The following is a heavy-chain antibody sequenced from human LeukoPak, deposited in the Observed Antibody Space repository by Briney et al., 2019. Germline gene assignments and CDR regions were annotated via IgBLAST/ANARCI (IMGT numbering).Heavy chain of an antibody. D-gene: IGHD2-8*01. J-gene: IGHJ4*02. Sequence: GRSLRLSCAASGFTFRNQAMHWVRQAPGKGLEWVAVISSDGDNKYYADSVKGRFTISRDNSKNTLYPQMNSLTPEDTAVYYCVRDPRRNGPFDYWGQGTQVTVSS. V-gene: IGHV3-30-3*01. CDR2: ISSDGDNK. CDR1: GFTFRNQA. CDR3: VRDPRRNGPFDY.